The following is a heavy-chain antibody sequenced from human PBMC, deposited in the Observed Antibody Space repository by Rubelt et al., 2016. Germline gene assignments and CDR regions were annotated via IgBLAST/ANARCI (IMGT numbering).Heavy chain of an antibody. V-gene: IGHV3-64*01. D-gene: IGHD2-2*01. Sequence: ELQVVESGGGLVKPGGSLRLSCAASGFNFSPYTMHWVRQAPGRGLEFVSGIDNSGGWTFYGNSVKGRFTISRDNSKKTLYLQMGSLRVEDMALYYCVREVGDFDLWGQGTLVTVSS. J-gene: IGHJ4*02. CDR2: IDNSGGWT. CDR3: VREVGDFDL. CDR1: GFNFSPYT.